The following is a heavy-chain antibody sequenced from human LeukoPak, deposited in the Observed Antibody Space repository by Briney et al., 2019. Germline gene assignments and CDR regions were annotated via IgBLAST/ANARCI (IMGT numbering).Heavy chain of an antibody. J-gene: IGHJ4*02. V-gene: IGHV4-34*01. CDR1: GGSFSGYY. Sequence: SETLSLTCAVYGGSFSGYYWSWIRQPPGKGLEWIGEINHSGSINYNPSLKSRVTISVDTSKNQFSLKLSSVTAADTAVYYCARGLVRRPFDYWGQGTLVTVSS. CDR3: ARGLVRRPFDY. CDR2: INHSGSI.